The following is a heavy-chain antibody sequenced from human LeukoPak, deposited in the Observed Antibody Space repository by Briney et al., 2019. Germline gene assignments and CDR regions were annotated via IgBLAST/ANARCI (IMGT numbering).Heavy chain of an antibody. CDR1: GGSISSYY. Sequence: PSETLSLTCTVSGGSISSYYWGWIRQPAGKGLEWIGRIYTSGSTNYNPSLKSRVSMSVDTSKNQFSLKLSSVTAADTAVYYCARDPPYDFWSQYTKNDYYYYGMDVWGQGTTVTVSS. V-gene: IGHV4-4*07. J-gene: IGHJ6*02. CDR3: ARDPPYDFWSQYTKNDYYYYGMDV. CDR2: IYTSGST. D-gene: IGHD3-3*01.